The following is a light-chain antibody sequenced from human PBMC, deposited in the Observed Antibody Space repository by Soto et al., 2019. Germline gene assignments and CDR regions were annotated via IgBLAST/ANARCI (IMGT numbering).Light chain of an antibody. J-gene: IGLJ2*01. CDR1: SGSIGSNY. Sequence: NFMLTQPHSVSESPGKTVTISCTRSSGSIGSNYVQWYQQRPGSAPTTVIYEDKQRPSGVPDRFSGSTDGSSNSASLTISGLQPEEEADYYCQSYDSSSVVFGGGTKLTVL. V-gene: IGLV6-57*04. CDR2: EDK. CDR3: QSYDSSSVV.